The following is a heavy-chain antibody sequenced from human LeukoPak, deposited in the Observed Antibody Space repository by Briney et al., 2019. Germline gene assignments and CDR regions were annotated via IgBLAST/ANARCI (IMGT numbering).Heavy chain of an antibody. D-gene: IGHD2-2*01. V-gene: IGHV4-34*01. CDR3: ARDTPRYCSSTSCLRFDP. CDR2: INHSGST. J-gene: IGHJ5*02. CDR1: GGSFSGYY. Sequence: KPSETLSLTCAVYGGSFSGYYWSWIRQPPGKGLEWIGEINHSGSTNYNPSLKSRVTISVDTSKNQFSLKLSSVTAADTAVYYCARDTPRYCSSTSCLRFDPWGQGTLVTVSS.